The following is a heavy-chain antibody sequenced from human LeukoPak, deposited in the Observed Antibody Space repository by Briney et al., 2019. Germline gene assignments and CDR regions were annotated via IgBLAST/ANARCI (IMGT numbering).Heavy chain of an antibody. CDR2: ISSSSTI. CDR3: ARDRGSMVRGVSYFDY. D-gene: IGHD3-10*01. V-gene: IGHV3-48*01. Sequence: GGSLRLSCAASGFTFSSYSMNWVRQAPGKGLEWVSYISSSSTIYYADSVKGRFTISRDNAKNSLYLQMNSLRAEDTAVYYCARDRGSMVRGVSYFDYWGQGTLVTVSS. J-gene: IGHJ4*02. CDR1: GFTFSSYS.